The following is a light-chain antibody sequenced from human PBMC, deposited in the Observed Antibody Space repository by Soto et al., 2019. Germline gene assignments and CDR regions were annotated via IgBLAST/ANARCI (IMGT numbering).Light chain of an antibody. Sequence: EIVLTQSPGTLSRSPGERATLSCRASQSVSKNYLAWYQQKPGQAPRLLIYGASNRATGIPDRFSGSGSGTDFTLTISRLEPEDFAVYYCQQYGSSGTFGQGTKVEIK. J-gene: IGKJ1*01. CDR2: GAS. CDR3: QQYGSSGT. V-gene: IGKV3-20*01. CDR1: QSVSKNY.